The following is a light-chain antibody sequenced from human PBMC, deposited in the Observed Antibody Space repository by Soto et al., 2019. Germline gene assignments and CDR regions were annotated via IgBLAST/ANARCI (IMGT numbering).Light chain of an antibody. CDR2: DIS. CDR1: SSDIGSYNR. J-gene: IGLJ1*01. CDR3: SSYTTSSTYG. Sequence: QSALTQPPSVSGSPGQSVTISCTGTSSDIGSYNRVSWYQQPPGTAPKLMIYDISNRPSGVPDRFSGSRSGNTASLTVSGLQAEDEADYYFSSYTTSSTYGFGTGTKVTVL. V-gene: IGLV2-18*02.